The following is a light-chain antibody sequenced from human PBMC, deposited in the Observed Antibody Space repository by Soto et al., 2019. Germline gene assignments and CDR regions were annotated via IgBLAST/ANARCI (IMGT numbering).Light chain of an antibody. CDR3: QSYDSSMRVYV. V-gene: IGLV1-40*01. Sequence: QAVVTQPASVSGAPGQRVTISCTGSSSNIGALYDVYWYQQPPATAPRLLLYANSNRPSGVPDRFSGSKSGTSASLAITGLQVEDEADYYCQSYDSSMRVYVFGTGTKLTVL. CDR1: SSNIGALYD. J-gene: IGLJ1*01. CDR2: ANS.